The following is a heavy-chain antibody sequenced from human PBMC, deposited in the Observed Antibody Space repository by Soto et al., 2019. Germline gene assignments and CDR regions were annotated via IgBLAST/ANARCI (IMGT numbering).Heavy chain of an antibody. Sequence: GGSLRLSCTASGFTFGDYVMSWFRQAPGKGLEWVGFIRSKAYGGTTEYAASVKGRFTISRDDSKSIAYLQMNSLKTEDTAVYYCTRSSGYSSSWYYYYYGMDVWGQGTTVTVSS. V-gene: IGHV3-49*03. D-gene: IGHD6-13*01. CDR1: GFTFGDYV. CDR3: TRSSGYSSSWYYYYYGMDV. J-gene: IGHJ6*02. CDR2: IRSKAYGGTT.